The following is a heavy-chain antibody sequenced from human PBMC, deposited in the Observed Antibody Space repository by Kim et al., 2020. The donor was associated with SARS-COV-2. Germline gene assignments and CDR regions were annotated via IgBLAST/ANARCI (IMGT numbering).Heavy chain of an antibody. J-gene: IGHJ4*02. V-gene: IGHV3-30*01. D-gene: IGHD1-26*01. CDR2: RNK. CDR3: AREVGAKDY. Sequence: RNKYYADSGKGRFTNSRDNSKNTRQLQMESLRPEDTAVDYCAREVGAKDYWGQGTLVTVSS.